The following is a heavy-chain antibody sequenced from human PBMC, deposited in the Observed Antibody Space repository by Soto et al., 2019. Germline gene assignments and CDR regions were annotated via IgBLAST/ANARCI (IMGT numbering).Heavy chain of an antibody. CDR1: GGSISSSNW. D-gene: IGHD1-26*01. J-gene: IGHJ6*02. V-gene: IGHV4-4*02. CDR3: AGDSGSYYGLLYYYYYGMDV. Sequence: PSETLSLTCAVSGGSISSSNWWRWVRQPPGKGLEWIGEIYHSGGTNYNPSLKSRVTISVDKSKNQFSLKLSSVTAADTAVYYCAGDSGSYYGLLYYYYYGMDVWGQGTTVTVSS. CDR2: IYHSGGT.